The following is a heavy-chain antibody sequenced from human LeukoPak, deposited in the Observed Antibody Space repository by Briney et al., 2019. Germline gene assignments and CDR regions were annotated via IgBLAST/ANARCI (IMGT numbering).Heavy chain of an antibody. Sequence: KSSETLSLTCTVSGDSISNHNYFWGWIRQTPGTGLEWIANTHYIGSTYYNPSLKSRVTISLDKSKNQFSLNVNSVTAADTAVYYCAKTVPYSSGWRATFDHWGQGTLVTVSS. D-gene: IGHD6-19*01. CDR2: THYIGST. CDR3: AKTVPYSSGWRATFDH. J-gene: IGHJ4*02. V-gene: IGHV4-39*01. CDR1: GDSISNHNYF.